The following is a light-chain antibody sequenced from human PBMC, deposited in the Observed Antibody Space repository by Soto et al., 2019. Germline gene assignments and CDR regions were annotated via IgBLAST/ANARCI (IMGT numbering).Light chain of an antibody. CDR3: SSYTSSSNYV. J-gene: IGLJ1*01. V-gene: IGLV2-14*01. CDR1: SSDVGGYNY. CDR2: DVS. Sequence: QSALTQPASVSGSPGQSITISCTGASSDVGGYNYVSWYQQHPGKAPKLMIYDVSNRPSGVSNRFSGSKSGNTASLTFFGLQAEDEADYYCSSYTSSSNYVFGTGTKVTVL.